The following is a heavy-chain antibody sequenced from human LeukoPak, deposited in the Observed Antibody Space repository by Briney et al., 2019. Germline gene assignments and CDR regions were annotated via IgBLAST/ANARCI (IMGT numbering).Heavy chain of an antibody. D-gene: IGHD3-16*02. CDR3: ARASYAGPFDY. J-gene: IGHJ4*02. CDR2: IYYSGST. CDR1: GGSISSYY. Sequence: SETLSLTCTVSGGSISSYYWSWIRQPPGKGLEWIGYIYYSGSTNYNPSLKSRVTISVDTSKNQFSLKLSSVTAADTAVYYCARASYAGPFDYWGQGTLVAVSS. V-gene: IGHV4-59*01.